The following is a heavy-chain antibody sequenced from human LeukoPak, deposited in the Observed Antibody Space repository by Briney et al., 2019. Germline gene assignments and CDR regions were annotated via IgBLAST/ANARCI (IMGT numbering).Heavy chain of an antibody. CDR1: GFTFSSYW. Sequence: PGGSLRLSCAASGFTFSSYWMHWVCQAPGKGLVWVSRINSDGSSTSYADSVKGRFTISRDNAKNTLYLQMNSLRAEDTAVYYCARNSPQYSGSHIDYWGQGTLVTVSS. D-gene: IGHD1-26*01. CDR3: ARNSPQYSGSHIDY. V-gene: IGHV3-74*01. J-gene: IGHJ4*02. CDR2: INSDGSST.